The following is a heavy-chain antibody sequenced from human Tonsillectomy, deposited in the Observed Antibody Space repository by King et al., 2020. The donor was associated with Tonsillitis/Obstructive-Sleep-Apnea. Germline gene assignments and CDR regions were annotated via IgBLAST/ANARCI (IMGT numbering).Heavy chain of an antibody. CDR1: GGSISSSSYY. V-gene: IGHV4-39*01. J-gene: IGHJ4*02. CDR3: ARNLRFLEWFAF. D-gene: IGHD3-3*01. CDR2: IYYSGST. Sequence: QLQESGPGLVKPSETLSLTCTVSGGSISSSSYYWGWIRQPPGKGLEWIGSIYYSGSTYYNPSLKSRVTISVDTSKNQFSLKLSSVTAADTAVYYCARNLRFLEWFAFWGQGTLVTVSS.